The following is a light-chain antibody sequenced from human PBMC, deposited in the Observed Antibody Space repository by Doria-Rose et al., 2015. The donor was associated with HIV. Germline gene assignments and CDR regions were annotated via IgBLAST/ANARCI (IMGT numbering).Light chain of an antibody. Sequence: QSVVTQPPSVSGAPGQRVAISCTGSSSNIGAGFDVNWYQQFPGTAPQLLIHGNTNRPSVVPDRFSGYKYGTSASLATSGLRAEDEADYYCQSYDSRLSVYVFGTGTKVTVL. J-gene: IGLJ1*01. V-gene: IGLV1-40*02. CDR3: QSYDSRLSVYV. CDR2: GNT. CDR1: SSNIGAGFD.